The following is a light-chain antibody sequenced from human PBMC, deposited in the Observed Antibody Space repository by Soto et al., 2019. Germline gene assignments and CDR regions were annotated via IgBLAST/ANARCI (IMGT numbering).Light chain of an antibody. J-gene: IGLJ1*01. V-gene: IGLV2-14*01. CDR3: TSHTITSLKV. CDR1: SSDIGRYNF. CDR2: EAT. Sequence: QSALTQPASMSGSPGQSITISCTGTSSDIGRYNFVSWYQHHPGKAPKLIIYEATKRPSGVSYRFSGSKSGNTASLTISGLQAEDEAAYYCTSHTITSLKVLGTGTKFIVL.